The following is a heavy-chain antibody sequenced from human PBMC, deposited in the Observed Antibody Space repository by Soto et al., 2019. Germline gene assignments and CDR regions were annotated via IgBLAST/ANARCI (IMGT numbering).Heavy chain of an antibody. CDR1: GYTFVNYE. V-gene: IGHV1-8*01. CDR2: MNPHSGDT. J-gene: IGHJ4*02. Sequence: QVQLVQSGAEVQKPGASVKVSCKASGYTFVNYEINWVRQATGQGLEWLGWMNPHSGDTFYAQNFQGRVTMTRHTSITTAYMELNSLKSEDTAVYYCARQQAMDYWGQGTLVTVSS. CDR3: ARQQAMDY.